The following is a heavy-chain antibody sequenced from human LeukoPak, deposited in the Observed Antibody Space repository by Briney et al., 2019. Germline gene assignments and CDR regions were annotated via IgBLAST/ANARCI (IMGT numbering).Heavy chain of an antibody. CDR1: GGSFSNYY. J-gene: IGHJ4*02. Sequence: SETLSLACAVYGGSFSNYYWTWVRQPPGKGREWIGEINHSGNTNYNPSLKSRVTISVDTSKNQFSLKLTSVTAADTAVYYCSRRLSDTSGWYFDYWGQGRLVIVSS. D-gene: IGHD6-19*01. CDR3: SRRLSDTSGWYFDY. V-gene: IGHV4-34*01. CDR2: INHSGNT.